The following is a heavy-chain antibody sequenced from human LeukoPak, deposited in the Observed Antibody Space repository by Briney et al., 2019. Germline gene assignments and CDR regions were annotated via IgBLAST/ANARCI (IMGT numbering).Heavy chain of an antibody. CDR1: GGSISSYY. CDR2: IYYSGST. V-gene: IGHV4-59*12. Sequence: SETLSLTCTVSGGSISSYYWSWIRQPPGKGLEWIGYIYYSGSTNYNPSLKSRVTISVDTSKNQFSLKLSSVTAADTAVYYCARLDKSQPGLTYFDYWGQGTLVTVSS. CDR3: ARLDKSQPGLTYFDY. J-gene: IGHJ4*02. D-gene: IGHD2-2*03.